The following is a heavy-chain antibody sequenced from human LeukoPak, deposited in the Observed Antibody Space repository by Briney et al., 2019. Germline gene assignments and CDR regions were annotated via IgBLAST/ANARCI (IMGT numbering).Heavy chain of an antibody. CDR3: TTTRPGIATADVAGPDY. CDR1: GFTFSDAW. Sequence: KPGGSLRLSCAASGFTFSDAWMSWVRQAPGKGLEWVGRIKSKTDDGTTDYAAPVKSRFTISRDDLITTLYLQMDSLKSEDTAMYYCTTTRPGIATADVAGPDYWGQGNLVTVSS. V-gene: IGHV3-15*01. D-gene: IGHD6-13*01. CDR2: IKSKTDDGTT. J-gene: IGHJ4*02.